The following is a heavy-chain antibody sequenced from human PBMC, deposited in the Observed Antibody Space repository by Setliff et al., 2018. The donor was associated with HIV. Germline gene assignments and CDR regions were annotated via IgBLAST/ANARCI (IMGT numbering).Heavy chain of an antibody. V-gene: IGHV4-59*01. CDR2: IHHSGST. Sequence: PSETLSLTCTVSGASISNYWWTWMRQPPGKELEYLGSIHHSGSTYYSPSLKSRVTISVDTSRNQFSLRLKYVTPADTAVYYCARILVAAAGTGFDPWGQGILVTVSS. J-gene: IGHJ5*02. D-gene: IGHD6-13*01. CDR1: GASISNYW. CDR3: ARILVAAAGTGFDP.